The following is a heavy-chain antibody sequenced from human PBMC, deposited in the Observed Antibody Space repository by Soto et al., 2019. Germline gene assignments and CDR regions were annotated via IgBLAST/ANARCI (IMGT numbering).Heavy chain of an antibody. CDR3: ARDVGLLRSCRTTSCYLAA. Sequence: QAQMVQSGAEVKKPGASVKVSCRTSGYTFTTYGVSWVRQAPGQGLEWMGWISGYNGDITYAERLQGRLTMTTDTSTSTAYRELRRLRPEDTAVYYCARDVGLLRSCRTTSCYLAAWGQGTLVTVSS. J-gene: IGHJ5*02. D-gene: IGHD2-2*01. CDR2: ISGYNGDI. V-gene: IGHV1-18*01. CDR1: GYTFTTYG.